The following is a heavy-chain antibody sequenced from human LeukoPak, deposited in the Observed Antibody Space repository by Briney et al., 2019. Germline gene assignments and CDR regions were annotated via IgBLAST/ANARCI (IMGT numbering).Heavy chain of an antibody. Sequence: GGSLRLSCAASAFTFSRDDMAWVRQPPGKRPEWISSISGNGAGTHYIDFVRGRFIISRDNSKNTVYLQMNSLRAEDTAIYYCAREDSSMVLSLDYWGQGTLVTVSS. CDR2: ISGNGAGT. D-gene: IGHD5-18*01. V-gene: IGHV3-23*01. J-gene: IGHJ4*02. CDR1: AFTFSRDD. CDR3: AREDSSMVLSLDY.